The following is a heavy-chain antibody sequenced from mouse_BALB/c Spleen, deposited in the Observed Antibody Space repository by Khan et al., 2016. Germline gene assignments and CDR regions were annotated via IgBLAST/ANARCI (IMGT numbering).Heavy chain of an antibody. CDR3: ARWLDALDY. V-gene: IGHV3-2*02. D-gene: IGHD2-2*01. J-gene: IGHJ4*01. Sequence: EVQLLESGPGLVKPSQSLSLTCTVTGYSITSDYAWNWIRQFPGNKLEWLGYISYSGTTTYNPSLKSRISITRDTSKNPFFLQLNSVTTEDTATXCSARWLDALDYWGQGTSVTVSS. CDR1: GYSITSDYA. CDR2: ISYSGTT.